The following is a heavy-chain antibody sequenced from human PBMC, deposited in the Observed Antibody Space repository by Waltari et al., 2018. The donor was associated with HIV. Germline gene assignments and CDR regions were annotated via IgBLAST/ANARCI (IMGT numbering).Heavy chain of an antibody. J-gene: IGHJ4*02. CDR1: GFTFETFW. D-gene: IGHD3-22*01. CDR2: IKQDGSER. V-gene: IGHV3-7*01. CDR3: ARELPKSSGYATPDY. Sequence: EVYLVESGGDLVQPGGSLRLSCAASGFTFETFWMSWVRQSPGRGLEWVANIKQDGSERYYVDSVKGRFTISRDNAKNSLFLQMDSLRVEDTAVYYCARELPKSSGYATPDYWGQGTLVTVSS.